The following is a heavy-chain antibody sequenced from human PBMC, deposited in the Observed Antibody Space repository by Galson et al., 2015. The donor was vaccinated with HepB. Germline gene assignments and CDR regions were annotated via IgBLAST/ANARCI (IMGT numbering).Heavy chain of an antibody. D-gene: IGHD2-15*01. CDR1: GFTFSSYG. V-gene: IGHV3-33*01. J-gene: IGHJ6*02. Sequence: SLRLSCAASGFTFSSYGMHWVRQAPGKGLEWVAVIWYDGSNKYYADSVKGRFTISRDNSKNTLYLQMNSLRAEDTAVYYCARDLPIVVVVAATLSYGMDVWGQGTTVTVSS. CDR2: IWYDGSNK. CDR3: ARDLPIVVVVAATLSYGMDV.